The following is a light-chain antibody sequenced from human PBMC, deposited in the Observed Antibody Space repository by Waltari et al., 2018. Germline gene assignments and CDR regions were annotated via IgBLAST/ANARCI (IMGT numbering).Light chain of an antibody. Sequence: QSALTQPASVSGSPGQSITIPCPGTSSDIGFYTFVSWYQQHPGKAPKVIIYHVTNRPSGGSNRFSGSRSGNTASLTISGLQAEDEADYYCAAETSRSTLYVFGTGTKVTVL. J-gene: IGLJ1*01. CDR3: AAETSRSTLYV. V-gene: IGLV2-14*03. CDR2: HVT. CDR1: SSDIGFYTF.